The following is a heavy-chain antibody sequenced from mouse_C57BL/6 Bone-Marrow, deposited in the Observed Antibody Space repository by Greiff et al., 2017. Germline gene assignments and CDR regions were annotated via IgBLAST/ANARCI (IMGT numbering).Heavy chain of an antibody. Sequence: QVQLQQPGAELVKPGASVKVSCKASGYTFTSYWMHWVKQRPGQGLEWIGRIHPSDSDTNYNQKFKGKATLTVDKSSSTAYMQLSSLTSEDSAVYYCAIQLRFAWFAYWGQGTLVTVSA. CDR1: GYTFTSYW. D-gene: IGHD3-2*02. V-gene: IGHV1-74*01. J-gene: IGHJ3*01. CDR3: AIQLRFAWFAY. CDR2: IHPSDSDT.